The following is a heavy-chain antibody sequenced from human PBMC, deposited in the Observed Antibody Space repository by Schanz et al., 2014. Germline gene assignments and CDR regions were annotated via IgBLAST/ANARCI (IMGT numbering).Heavy chain of an antibody. V-gene: IGHV1-2*04. D-gene: IGHD6-19*01. J-gene: IGHJ6*02. CDR1: GYTFTGYY. CDR2: INPNSGTT. CDR3: TRLRRADPNGFDV. Sequence: QVQLVQSGAEVKKPGASVKVSCKASGYTFTGYYMHWVRQAPGQGLEWMGWINPNSGTTNYAQKFQGWVTMTRDTSISTAYMELSRLKSDDTAVYYCTRLRRADPNGFDVWGQGTTVTVS.